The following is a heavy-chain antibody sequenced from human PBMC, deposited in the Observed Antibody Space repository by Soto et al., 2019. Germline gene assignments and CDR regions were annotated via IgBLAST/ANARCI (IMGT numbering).Heavy chain of an antibody. CDR3: ARDKKWAFDY. Sequence: GGSLRLSCAASGFTFSSYAMSWVRQAPGKGLEWVSAISGSGGSTYYADSVKGRFTISRDNAKNSVYLQMNSLRDEDTAVYYCARDKKWAFDYWGQGALVTVSS. CDR2: ISGSGGST. V-gene: IGHV3-23*01. CDR1: GFTFSSYA. D-gene: IGHD1-26*01. J-gene: IGHJ4*02.